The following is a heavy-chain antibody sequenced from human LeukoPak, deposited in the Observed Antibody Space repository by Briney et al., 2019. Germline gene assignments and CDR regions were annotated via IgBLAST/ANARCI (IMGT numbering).Heavy chain of an antibody. CDR3: AREFHDSSGYYSAAPEHFDY. V-gene: IGHV3-48*03. D-gene: IGHD3-22*01. Sequence: GGSLRLSCAASGFTFCSYEMNWVRQAPGKGLEWVSYISSSGSTIYYADSVKGRFTISRDNAKNSLYLQVNSLRAEDTGVYYCAREFHDSSGYYSAAPEHFDYWGRGTLVTVSS. CDR1: GFTFCSYE. J-gene: IGHJ4*02. CDR2: ISSSGSTI.